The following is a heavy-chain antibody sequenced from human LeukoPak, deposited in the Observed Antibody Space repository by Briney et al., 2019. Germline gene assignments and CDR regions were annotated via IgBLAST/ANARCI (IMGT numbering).Heavy chain of an antibody. V-gene: IGHV4-39*01. D-gene: IGHD3-3*01. CDR2: VYYSGST. CDR3: ARILEWLFYVDY. Sequence: KSSEILSLTCTVSGGSISSSSYYWGWIRQPPGKGLEWIGSVYYSGSTYYNPSLKSRVTISVDTSKNQFSLKLSSVTAADTAVYYCARILEWLFYVDYWGQGTLVTVSS. CDR1: GGSISSSSYY. J-gene: IGHJ4*02.